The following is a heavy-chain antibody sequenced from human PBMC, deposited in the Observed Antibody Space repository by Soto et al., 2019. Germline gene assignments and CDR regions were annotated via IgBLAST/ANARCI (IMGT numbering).Heavy chain of an antibody. D-gene: IGHD6-6*01. CDR1: GGTFSSYA. J-gene: IGHJ5*02. CDR3: ARAQLEQLVYSWFDP. Sequence: SVKVSCKASGGTFSSYAISWVRQAPGQGLEWMGGIIPIFGTANYAQKFQGRVTITADESTSTAYMELSSPRSEDTAVYYCARAQLEQLVYSWFDPWGQGTLVTVSS. V-gene: IGHV1-69*13. CDR2: IIPIFGTA.